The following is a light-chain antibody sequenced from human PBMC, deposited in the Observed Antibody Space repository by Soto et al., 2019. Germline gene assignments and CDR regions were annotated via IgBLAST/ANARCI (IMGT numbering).Light chain of an antibody. Sequence: LTQPPSASGSPGQSVTISCTGTSSDVGGYNYVSWYQQHPGKAPKLMIYEVSKRPSGVPDRFSGSKSGNTASLTVSGLQAEDEADYYCSSYAGSNNFDVVFGGGTKVTV. J-gene: IGLJ2*01. CDR3: SSYAGSNNFDVV. CDR2: EVS. V-gene: IGLV2-8*01. CDR1: SSDVGGYNY.